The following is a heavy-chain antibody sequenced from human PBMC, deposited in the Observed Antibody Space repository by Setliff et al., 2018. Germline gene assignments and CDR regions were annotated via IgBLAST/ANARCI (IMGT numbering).Heavy chain of an antibody. CDR3: ARGRNIAARLLDS. J-gene: IGHJ4*02. D-gene: IGHD6-6*01. CDR2: INHRGST. Sequence: SETLSLTCAAYGGTFSNYYWTWIRQPPGKGLAWVGEINHRGSTTYNPSLKSRVTISVDTSKDQFSLKVISMTAADTAVYYCARGRNIAARLLDSWGQGTLVTVSS. V-gene: IGHV4-34*01. CDR1: GGTFSNYY.